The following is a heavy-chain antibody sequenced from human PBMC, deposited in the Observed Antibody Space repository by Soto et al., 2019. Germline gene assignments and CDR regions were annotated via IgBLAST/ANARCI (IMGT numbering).Heavy chain of an antibody. V-gene: IGHV3-23*01. Sequence: GGSLRLSCAASGFTFSSYAMSWVRQAPGKGLEWVSAISGSGGSTYYADSVKGRFTISRDNSKNTLYLQMNSLRAEDTAVYYCARAEGLHYYGSRGLDYWGQGTLVTSPQ. CDR1: GFTFSSYA. J-gene: IGHJ4*02. CDR3: ARAEGLHYYGSRGLDY. CDR2: ISGSGGST. D-gene: IGHD3-10*01.